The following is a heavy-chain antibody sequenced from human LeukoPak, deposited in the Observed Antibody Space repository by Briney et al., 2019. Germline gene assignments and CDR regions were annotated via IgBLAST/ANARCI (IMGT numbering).Heavy chain of an antibody. CDR3: ARREYSSSPYYFDY. J-gene: IGHJ4*02. CDR2: INHSGST. D-gene: IGHD6-6*01. CDR1: GGSFSGYY. Sequence: SSETLSLTCAVYGGSFSGYYWSWIRQPPGKGLEWIGEINHSGSTNYNPSLKSRVTMSVDTSKNQFSLKLSSVTAADTAVYYCARREYSSSPYYFDYWGQGTLVTVSS. V-gene: IGHV4-34*01.